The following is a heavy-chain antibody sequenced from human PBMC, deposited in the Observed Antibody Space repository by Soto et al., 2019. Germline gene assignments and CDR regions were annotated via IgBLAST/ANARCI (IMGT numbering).Heavy chain of an antibody. Sequence: QVQLVESGGGVVQPGRSLRLSCAASGFTFSSYGMHWVRQAPGKGLVGLAAISYDGSNKYYADSVKGRFTISRDNSKNTLYLQMNSLRAEDTAVYYCAKDLAWRWLQPPDYYYGMDVWGQGTTGTVSS. V-gene: IGHV3-30*18. J-gene: IGHJ6*02. CDR3: AKDLAWRWLQPPDYYYGMDV. CDR1: GFTFSSYG. D-gene: IGHD5-12*01. CDR2: ISYDGSNK.